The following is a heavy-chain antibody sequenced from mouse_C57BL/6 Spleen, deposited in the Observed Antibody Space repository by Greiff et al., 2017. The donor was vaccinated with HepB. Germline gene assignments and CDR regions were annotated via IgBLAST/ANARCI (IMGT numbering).Heavy chain of an antibody. D-gene: IGHD1-1*01. Sequence: QVQLKQPGAELVKPGASVKLSCKASGYTFTSYWMHWVKQRPGQGLEWIGMIHPNSGSTNYNEKFKSKATLTVDKSSSTAYMQLSSLTSEDSAVYYCARGGTTVVASYWYFDVWGTGTTVTVSS. CDR1: GYTFTSYW. V-gene: IGHV1-64*01. CDR2: IHPNSGST. CDR3: ARGGTTVVASYWYFDV. J-gene: IGHJ1*03.